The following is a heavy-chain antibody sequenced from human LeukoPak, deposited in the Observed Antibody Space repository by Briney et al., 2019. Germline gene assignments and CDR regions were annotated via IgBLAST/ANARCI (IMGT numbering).Heavy chain of an antibody. J-gene: IGHJ3*02. Sequence: PGGSLRLSCAASGFTFSGYYMSWIRQAPGKGLEWVSYISSSGSTIYYADSVKGRFTISRDNAKNSLYLQMNSLRAEDTAVYYCARGYCSSTSCYVRDAFDIRGQGTMVTVSS. CDR2: ISSSGSTI. CDR1: GFTFSGYY. CDR3: ARGYCSSTSCYVRDAFDI. V-gene: IGHV3-11*04. D-gene: IGHD2-2*01.